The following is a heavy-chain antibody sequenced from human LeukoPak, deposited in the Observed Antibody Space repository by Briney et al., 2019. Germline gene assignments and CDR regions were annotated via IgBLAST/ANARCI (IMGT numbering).Heavy chain of an antibody. CDR2: ISSSSSYT. J-gene: IGHJ5*02. Sequence: PGGSLRLTCTASGFSFSDYYLSWIRQAPGKGLEWVSFISSSSSYTNYADSVKGRFTISRDNAKNSLYLQMNSLRAEDAAVYYCARGIRENYYGSSDYYTSDGFDTWGQGTMVTVSS. D-gene: IGHD3-22*01. CDR1: GFSFSDYY. CDR3: ARGIRENYYGSSDYYTSDGFDT. V-gene: IGHV3-11*05.